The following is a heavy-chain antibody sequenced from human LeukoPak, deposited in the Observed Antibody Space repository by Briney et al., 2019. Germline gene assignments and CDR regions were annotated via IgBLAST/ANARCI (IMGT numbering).Heavy chain of an antibody. CDR3: ARDLGQYYDTSDNWFDP. CDR2: INSDGINT. CDR1: GFTFSNYW. J-gene: IGHJ5*02. V-gene: IGHV3-74*01. Sequence: GGSLLLSCAASGFTFSNYWMHWVRQAPGKGLVWVSRINSDGINTSYADSVKGRFTISGDNAKNTLNLQMNSLRAEDTAVYYCARDLGQYYDTSDNWFDPWGQGTLVTVSS. D-gene: IGHD3-22*01.